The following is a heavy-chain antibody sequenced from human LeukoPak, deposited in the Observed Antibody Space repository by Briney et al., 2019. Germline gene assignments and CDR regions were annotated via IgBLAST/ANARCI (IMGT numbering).Heavy chain of an antibody. CDR1: GFTFSSYG. CDR2: ISGSGGST. Sequence: GGSLRLSCAASGFTFSSYGMSWVRQAPGKGLEWVSAISGSGGSTYYADSVKGRFTISRDNSKNTLYLQMNSLRGEDTAVYYCARPEYSSGPADFQHWGQGTLVTVSS. CDR3: ARPEYSSGPADFQH. V-gene: IGHV3-23*01. D-gene: IGHD6-19*01. J-gene: IGHJ1*01.